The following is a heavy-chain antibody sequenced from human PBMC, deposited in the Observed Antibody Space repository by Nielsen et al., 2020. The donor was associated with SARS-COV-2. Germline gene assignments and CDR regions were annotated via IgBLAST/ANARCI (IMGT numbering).Heavy chain of an antibody. D-gene: IGHD3-22*01. Sequence: GESLKISCAASGFTFSSYSMNWVRQAPGKGLEWVSSISSSSSYIYYADSVKGRFTISRDNAKNSLYLQMNSLRAEDTAVYYCARWRYYDSSGYYYAEFDYWGQGTLVTVSS. CDR1: GFTFSSYS. CDR2: ISSSSSYI. V-gene: IGHV3-21*01. J-gene: IGHJ4*02. CDR3: ARWRYYDSSGYYYAEFDY.